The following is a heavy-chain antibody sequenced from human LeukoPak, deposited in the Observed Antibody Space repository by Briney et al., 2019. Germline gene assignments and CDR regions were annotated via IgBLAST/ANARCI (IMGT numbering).Heavy chain of an antibody. CDR3: ARSSSSWLSHLYYYYGMDA. D-gene: IGHD6-13*01. CDR1: GFTFSDYY. V-gene: IGHV3-11*06. Sequence: GGSLRLSCAASGFTFSDYYMSWIRQAPGKGLEWVSYISSSSSYTNYADSVKGRFTISRDNAKNSLYLQMNSLRAEDTAVYYCARSSSSWLSHLYYYYGMDAWGKGTTVTVSS. J-gene: IGHJ6*04. CDR2: ISSSSSYT.